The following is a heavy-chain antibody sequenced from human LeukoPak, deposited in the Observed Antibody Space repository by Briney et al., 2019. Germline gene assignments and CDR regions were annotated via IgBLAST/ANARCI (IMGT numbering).Heavy chain of an antibody. V-gene: IGHV3-23*01. CDR2: ISGSGGST. J-gene: IGHJ4*02. Sequence: GGSLRLSCAAPGFTFSSYAMSWVRQGPGKGLEWVSAISGSGGSTYYADSVKGRFTISRDNSKNTLYLQMNSLRAEDTAVYYCAPLTGGYYFDYWGQGTLVTVSS. D-gene: IGHD1-20*01. CDR3: APLTGGYYFDY. CDR1: GFTFSSYA.